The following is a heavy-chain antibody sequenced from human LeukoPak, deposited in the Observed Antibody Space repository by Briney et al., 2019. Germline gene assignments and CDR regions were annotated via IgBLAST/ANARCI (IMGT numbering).Heavy chain of an antibody. CDR1: GFTFNTYG. D-gene: IGHD5-18*01. CDR3: ATTGIQNWFDP. V-gene: IGHV3-48*03. J-gene: IGHJ5*02. Sequence: GSLRLSCAASGFTFNTYGVNWVRQAPGKGLEWVSSISSSGSTIYYADSVKGRFTISRDNAKNSLYLQMNSLRAEDTAVYYCATTGIQNWFDPWGQGTLVTVSS. CDR2: ISSSGSTI.